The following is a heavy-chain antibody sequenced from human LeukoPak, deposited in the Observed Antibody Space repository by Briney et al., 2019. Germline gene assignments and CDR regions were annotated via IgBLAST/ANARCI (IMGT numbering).Heavy chain of an antibody. V-gene: IGHV3-23*01. Sequence: GGTLRLSCAASGFTFSSYGISWVRQAPGKGLEWVSAISASGGTTYYADSVKGHFTISRDNSKNTLYLQMNSLRAEDTAVYYCAKSTYLLAPYYFDYWGQGTLVTVSS. CDR1: GFTFSSYG. CDR3: AKSTYLLAPYYFDY. J-gene: IGHJ4*02. D-gene: IGHD2/OR15-2a*01. CDR2: ISASGGTT.